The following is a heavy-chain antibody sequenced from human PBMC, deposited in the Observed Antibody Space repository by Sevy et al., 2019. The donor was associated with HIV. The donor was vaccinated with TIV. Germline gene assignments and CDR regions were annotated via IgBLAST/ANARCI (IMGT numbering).Heavy chain of an antibody. J-gene: IGHJ4*02. CDR2: ISVLSNYI. CDR3: ARRAVNWDYFEY. Sequence: GGSLRLSCTASGFTFSDYYMSWIRQAPGKGLEWVSYISVLSNYINYADSVKGRFSISRDNVKDSLYLQMNSLRADDTAVYFCARRAVNWDYFEYWGQGTLVTVSS. V-gene: IGHV3-11*06. CDR1: GFTFSDYY. D-gene: IGHD3-10*01.